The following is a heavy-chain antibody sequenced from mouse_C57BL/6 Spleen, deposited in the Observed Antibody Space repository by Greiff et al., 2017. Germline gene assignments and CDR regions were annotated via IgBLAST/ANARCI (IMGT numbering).Heavy chain of an antibody. CDR2: IYPGGGYT. CDR1: GYTFTNYW. CDR3: AREAGSSYRYFDV. Sequence: VQLQQSGAELVRPGTSVKMSCKASGYTFTNYWIGWAKQRPGHGLEWIGDIYPGGGYTNYNEKFKGKATLTADKSSSTAYMQFSSLTSEDSAIYYCAREAGSSYRYFDVWGTGTTVTVSS. J-gene: IGHJ1*03. D-gene: IGHD1-1*01. V-gene: IGHV1-63*01.